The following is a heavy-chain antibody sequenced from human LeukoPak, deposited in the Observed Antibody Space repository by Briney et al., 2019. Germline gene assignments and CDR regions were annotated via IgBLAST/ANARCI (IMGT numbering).Heavy chain of an antibody. J-gene: IGHJ4*02. V-gene: IGHV3-21*01. CDR3: ARHRTASDY. D-gene: IGHD3-16*02. CDR2: ISTSSSYI. CDR1: GFTLSSYS. Sequence: GGSLRLSCATSGFTLSSYSMNWVRQAPGKGLEWVTFISTSSSYIYYADSVKGRFTISRDNAKNSLYLQMNSLRAEDTAVYYCARHRTASDYWGQGTLVTVSS.